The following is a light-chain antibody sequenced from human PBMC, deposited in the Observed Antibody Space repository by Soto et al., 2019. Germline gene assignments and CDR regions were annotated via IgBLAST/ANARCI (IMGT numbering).Light chain of an antibody. V-gene: IGLV2-23*02. CDR1: SSDVGNYNF. CDR3: CSYTRSDTLL. Sequence: QSALTQPASVSGSPGQSITISCIGTSSDVGNYNFVSWYQHHPGKAPRLIISEVSNRPSGLPSRFSGSKSGNTASLTISGLRAEDEADYYCCSYTRSDTLLFGGGTKVTVL. CDR2: EVS. J-gene: IGLJ2*01.